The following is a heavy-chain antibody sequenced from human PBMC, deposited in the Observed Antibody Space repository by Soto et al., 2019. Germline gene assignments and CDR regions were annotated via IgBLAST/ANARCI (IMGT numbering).Heavy chain of an antibody. J-gene: IGHJ4*02. CDR2: MNPNSGNT. V-gene: IGHV1-8*01. D-gene: IGHD2-15*01. Sequence: QVQLVQSGAEVKKPGASVKVSCKASGYTFTSYDINWVRQATGQGLEWMGWMNPNSGNTGYAQKFHGRVTMTTNTSISTAYMELSSLRSEDTAVYYCARGVRRSTHSRDIVVVVAATSSLGYWGQGTLVTVFS. CDR3: ARGVRRSTHSRDIVVVVAATSSLGY. CDR1: GYTFTSYD.